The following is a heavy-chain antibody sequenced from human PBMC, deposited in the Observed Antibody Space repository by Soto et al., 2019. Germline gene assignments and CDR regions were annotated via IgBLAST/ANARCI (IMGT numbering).Heavy chain of an antibody. V-gene: IGHV3-33*01. Sequence: QVQLVESGGGVVQPGRSLRLSCAASGFTFSSYGMHWVRQAPGKGLEWVAVIWYDGSNKYYADSVKGRYTISRDNSKNAPYMQMHSPRAPDTAVYYCARDYIMPHAFDIWGQGTMVTVSS. D-gene: IGHD2-2*01. CDR1: GFTFSSYG. CDR3: ARDYIMPHAFDI. J-gene: IGHJ3*02. CDR2: IWYDGSNK.